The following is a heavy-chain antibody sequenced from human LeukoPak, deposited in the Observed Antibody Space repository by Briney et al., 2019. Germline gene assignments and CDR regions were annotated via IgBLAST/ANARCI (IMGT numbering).Heavy chain of an antibody. Sequence: GASVKVSCKASGYTFTGYYMHWVQQAPGQGLEWMGWINPNSGGTNYAQKFQGRVTMTRDTSISTAYMELSRLRSDDTAVYYCARDRSGSSSLNWFDPWGQGTLVTVSS. D-gene: IGHD6-6*01. CDR2: INPNSGGT. V-gene: IGHV1-2*02. CDR1: GYTFTGYY. J-gene: IGHJ5*02. CDR3: ARDRSGSSSLNWFDP.